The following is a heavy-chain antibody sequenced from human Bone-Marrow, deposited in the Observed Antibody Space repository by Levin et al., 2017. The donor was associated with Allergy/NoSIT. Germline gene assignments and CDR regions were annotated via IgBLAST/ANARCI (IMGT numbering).Heavy chain of an antibody. CDR3: AREYGDYVGIRPYYYYGMDV. CDR2: ISYDGSNK. D-gene: IGHD4-17*01. Sequence: GGSLRLSCAASGFTFSSYAMHWVRQAPGKGLEWVAVISYDGSNKYYADSVKGRFTISRDNSKNTLYLQMNSLRAEDTAVYYCAREYGDYVGIRPYYYYGMDVWGQGTTVTVSS. J-gene: IGHJ6*02. V-gene: IGHV3-30*04. CDR1: GFTFSSYA.